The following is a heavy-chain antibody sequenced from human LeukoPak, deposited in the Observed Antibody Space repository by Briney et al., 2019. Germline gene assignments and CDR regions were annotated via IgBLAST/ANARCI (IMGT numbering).Heavy chain of an antibody. D-gene: IGHD6-13*01. V-gene: IGHV4-59*08. Sequence: SETLSLTCTVSGGSLSSYYWSWIRQPPGKGLEWIGYIYYSGSTNYNPSLKSRVTISVDTSKNQFSLKLSSVTAADTAVYYCARHTRAAAAPYYFDYWGQGTLVTVSS. CDR1: GGSLSSYY. CDR2: IYYSGST. CDR3: ARHTRAAAAPYYFDY. J-gene: IGHJ4*02.